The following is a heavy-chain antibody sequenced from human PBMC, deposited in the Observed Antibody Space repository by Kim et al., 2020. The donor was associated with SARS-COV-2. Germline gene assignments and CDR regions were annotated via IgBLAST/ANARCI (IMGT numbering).Heavy chain of an antibody. Sequence: ASVKVSCKASGYTFTSYYMHWVRQAPGQGLEWMGMFDPGGGRLRGALQFLGRVTKTSDTSTSTVYMELSSLRSEDTAVYYCARAPDYYDSSGYYPFDYWGQGTLVTVSS. CDR1: GYTFTSYY. V-gene: IGHV1-46*01. D-gene: IGHD3-22*01. CDR2: FDPGGGRL. J-gene: IGHJ4*02. CDR3: ARAPDYYDSSGYYPFDY.